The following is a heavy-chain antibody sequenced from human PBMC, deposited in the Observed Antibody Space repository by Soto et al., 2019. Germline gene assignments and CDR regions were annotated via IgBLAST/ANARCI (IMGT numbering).Heavy chain of an antibody. Sequence: GESLKISCAASGFTFSSYAMHWVRQAPGKGLEWVAVISYDGSNKYYADSVKGRFTISRDNSKNTLYLQMNSLRAEDTAVYYCARDDPIPITMIVVHAFDIWGQGTMVTVSS. J-gene: IGHJ3*02. CDR2: ISYDGSNK. V-gene: IGHV3-30*04. CDR1: GFTFSSYA. CDR3: ARDDPIPITMIVVHAFDI. D-gene: IGHD3-22*01.